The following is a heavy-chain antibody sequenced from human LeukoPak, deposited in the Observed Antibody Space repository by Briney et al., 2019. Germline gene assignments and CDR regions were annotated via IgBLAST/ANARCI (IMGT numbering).Heavy chain of an antibody. CDR2: IYHSGRS. J-gene: IGHJ2*01. V-gene: IGHV4-39*07. Sequence: SETLSLTCTVSGGSISSSSYYWGWIRQPPGKGLEWIGSIYHSGRSYYNPSLNSRVTISVDTSKNQFSLELNSVTAADTAVYYCARGCSSASCPNWYFDFWGRGTLVTVSS. CDR1: GGSISSSSYY. D-gene: IGHD2-2*01. CDR3: ARGCSSASCPNWYFDF.